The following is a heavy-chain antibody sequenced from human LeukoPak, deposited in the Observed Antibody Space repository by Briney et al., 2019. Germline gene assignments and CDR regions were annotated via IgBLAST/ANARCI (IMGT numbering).Heavy chain of an antibody. D-gene: IGHD6-13*01. V-gene: IGHV4-38-2*01. CDR3: ARSPPGIAAAGTLGSFDP. Sequence: SETLSLTCAVSGYSISSGYYWGWIRHPPGKGLEWSGSIYPSVSTYYNPSLRTRVAISVDPSKHQFSLKLSSVTAADTAVYYCARSPPGIAAAGTLGSFDPWGQGTLATVSS. CDR2: IYPSVST. CDR1: GYSISSGYY. J-gene: IGHJ5*02.